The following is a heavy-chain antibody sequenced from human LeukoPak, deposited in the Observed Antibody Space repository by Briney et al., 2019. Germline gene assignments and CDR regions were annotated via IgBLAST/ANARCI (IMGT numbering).Heavy chain of an antibody. V-gene: IGHV3-74*01. CDR1: GFTLSNFW. Sequence: GGSLRLSCSASGFTLSNFWIHWVRQAPGKGLVWVSRINTDGSSTNYADSVKGRFAVSRDNAKNSLYLQMSSLSVEDTAMYYCVRQFPQAAAGAAWYFDLWGRGTLVTVSS. CDR2: INTDGSST. CDR3: VRQFPQAAAGAAWYFDL. D-gene: IGHD6-13*01. J-gene: IGHJ2*01.